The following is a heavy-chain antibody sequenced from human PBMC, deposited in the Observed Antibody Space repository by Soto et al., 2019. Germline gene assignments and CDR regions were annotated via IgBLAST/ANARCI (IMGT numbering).Heavy chain of an antibody. J-gene: IGHJ6*02. CDR3: ARDYYGMDV. CDR1: GGSTSSGGYS. CDR2: TYQSGSA. V-gene: IGHV4-30-2*06. Sequence: SETLSLTCTVSGGSTSSGGYSWTWIRQSPGKGLEWIGYTYQSGSAYYNPSLKSRVTISVDRSKNQFSLNLTSVTAADTAVYYCARDYYGMDVWGQGTTVTVSS.